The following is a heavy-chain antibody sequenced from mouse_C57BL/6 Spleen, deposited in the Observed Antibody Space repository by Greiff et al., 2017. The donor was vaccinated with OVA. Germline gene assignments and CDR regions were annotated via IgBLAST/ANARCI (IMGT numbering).Heavy chain of an antibody. CDR3: ARGGYAMDY. J-gene: IGHJ4*01. CDR2: IYPSDSET. Sequence: VQLQQPGAELVRPGSSVKLSCKASGYTFTSYWMDWVKQRPGQGLEWIGNIYPSDSETHYNQKFKDKATLTVDKSSSTAYMQLSSLTSEDSAVYCCARGGYAMDYWGQGTSVTVSS. CDR1: GYTFTSYW. V-gene: IGHV1-61*01.